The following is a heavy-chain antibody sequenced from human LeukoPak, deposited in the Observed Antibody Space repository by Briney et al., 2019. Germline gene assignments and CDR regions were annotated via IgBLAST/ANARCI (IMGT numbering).Heavy chain of an antibody. CDR1: GYTFTSYY. CDR2: INPSGGST. Sequence: GASVKVSCKASGYTFTSYYMHWVRQAPGQGLEWMGIINPSGGSTSYAQKFQGRVTMTRDTSISTAYMELSRLRSDDTAVYYCAREWALLLHGGGRGGFDIWGQGTMVTVSS. D-gene: IGHD3-22*01. J-gene: IGHJ3*02. CDR3: AREWALLLHGGGRGGFDI. V-gene: IGHV1-46*01.